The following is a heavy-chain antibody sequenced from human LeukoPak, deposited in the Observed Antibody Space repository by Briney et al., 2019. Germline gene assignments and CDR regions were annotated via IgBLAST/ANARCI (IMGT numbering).Heavy chain of an antibody. CDR1: GFNFSSYS. Sequence: PGGSLRLSCAASGFNFSSYSKNWVRQAPGKGLEWVLSINSSSSYIYYADSVKGRFTISRDNAKNSLYLQMNSLRAEDTAVYYCARDCWDYGSGSYCGIDYWGQGTLVTVSS. CDR3: ARDCWDYGSGSYCGIDY. J-gene: IGHJ4*02. V-gene: IGHV3-21*01. D-gene: IGHD3-10*01. CDR2: INSSSSYI.